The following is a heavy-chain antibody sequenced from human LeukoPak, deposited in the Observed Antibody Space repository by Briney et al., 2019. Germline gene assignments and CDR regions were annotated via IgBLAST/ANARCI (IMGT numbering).Heavy chain of an antibody. J-gene: IGHJ4*02. CDR2: ISGSGGST. CDR3: AKDRGGSNGDYFDY. Sequence: PGGSLRLSCAASGFTFSSYAMSWVRLAPGKGMEWVSAISGSGGSTYYADSAKGRFTISTDNSKNTRYLQTNTPRAEDTAVYYSAKDRGGSNGDYFDYWGQGTLVTVSS. CDR1: GFTFSSYA. V-gene: IGHV3-23*01. D-gene: IGHD1-26*01.